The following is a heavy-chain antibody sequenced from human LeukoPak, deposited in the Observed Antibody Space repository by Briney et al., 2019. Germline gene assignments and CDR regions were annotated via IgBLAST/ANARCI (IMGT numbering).Heavy chain of an antibody. CDR2: IKNDGSIT. D-gene: IGHD5-18*01. Sequence: GGSLRLSCAASGFIFSGYWMHWVRQAPGKGLVWLSRIKNDGSITSYADSVKGRFTISRDNSRNTLYLQLNSLRAEDTAVYYCAKARGYSYAIDFDYWGQGTLVTVSS. V-gene: IGHV3-74*01. CDR3: AKARGYSYAIDFDY. J-gene: IGHJ4*02. CDR1: GFIFSGYW.